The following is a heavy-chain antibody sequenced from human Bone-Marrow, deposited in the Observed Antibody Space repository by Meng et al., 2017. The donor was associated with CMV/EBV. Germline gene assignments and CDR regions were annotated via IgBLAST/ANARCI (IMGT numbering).Heavy chain of an antibody. J-gene: IGHJ6*02. CDR2: ISAYNGNT. Sequence: ASVKVSCKASGYSFTGYHIHWVRQTPGQGLEWMGWISAYNGNTNYAQKLQGRVTMTTDTSTSTAYMELRSLRSDDTAVYYCARVGEGITIFGEEPRDYYYYYGMDVWGQGTTVTVSS. V-gene: IGHV1-18*01. D-gene: IGHD3-3*01. CDR3: ARVGEGITIFGEEPRDYYYYYGMDV. CDR1: GYSFTGYH.